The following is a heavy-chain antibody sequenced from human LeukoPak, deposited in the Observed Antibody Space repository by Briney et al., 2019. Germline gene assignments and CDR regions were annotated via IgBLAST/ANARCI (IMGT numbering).Heavy chain of an antibody. CDR1: GFTFSSYA. D-gene: IGHD6-19*01. Sequence: PGGSLRLSCAASGFTFSSYAMSWVRQAPGKGLEWVSAISGSGGSTYYADSVKGRFTISRDKSKNTLYLQMNSLRAEDTAVYYCAKDGYRLSSGWPLDYWGQGTLVTVSS. V-gene: IGHV3-23*01. J-gene: IGHJ4*02. CDR2: ISGSGGST. CDR3: AKDGYRLSSGWPLDY.